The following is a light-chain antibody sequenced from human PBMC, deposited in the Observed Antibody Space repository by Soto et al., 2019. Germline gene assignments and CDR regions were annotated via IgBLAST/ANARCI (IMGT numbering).Light chain of an antibody. J-gene: IGLJ2*01. CDR1: SSNIGSNY. CDR2: RNN. CDR3: AAWDDILSGVV. V-gene: IGLV1-47*01. Sequence: QSVLTQPPSASGTPGQRVTISCSGSSSNIGSNYVYWYQQLPGTAPKLLIYRNNQRPSGVPDRFSGSKSGTSASLAISGLRSEDEAEYYCAAWDDILSGVVFGGGTQLTVL.